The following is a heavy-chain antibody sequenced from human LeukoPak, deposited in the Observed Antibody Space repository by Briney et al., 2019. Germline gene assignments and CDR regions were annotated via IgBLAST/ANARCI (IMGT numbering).Heavy chain of an antibody. CDR2: ISSSGSTI. Sequence: GGSLRLSCAASGFSFSSHEMIWVRQAPGKGLEWVSYISSSGSTIYYADSVKGRFTISRGNAMNSLYLQMNSLRVEDTAVYYCARKGATFDYWGQGTLVTVSS. D-gene: IGHD1-26*01. CDR3: ARKGATFDY. J-gene: IGHJ4*02. CDR1: GFSFSSHE. V-gene: IGHV3-48*03.